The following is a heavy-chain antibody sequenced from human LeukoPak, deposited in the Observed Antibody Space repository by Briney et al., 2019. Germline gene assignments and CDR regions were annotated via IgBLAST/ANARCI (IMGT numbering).Heavy chain of an antibody. CDR1: GGSISSGGYS. CDR3: ARRADYLDY. J-gene: IGHJ4*02. Sequence: PSETLSLTCAVSGGSISSGGYSWSWIRQPPGKGLEWIGYIYHSGSTYYNPSLKSRVTISVDRSKNQFSLKLSSVTAADTAVYYCARRADYLDYWGQGTRVTVSS. CDR2: IYHSGST. D-gene: IGHD6-13*01. V-gene: IGHV4-30-2*01.